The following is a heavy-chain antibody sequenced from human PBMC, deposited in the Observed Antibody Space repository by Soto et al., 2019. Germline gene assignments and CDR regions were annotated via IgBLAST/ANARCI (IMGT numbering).Heavy chain of an antibody. Sequence: GGSMRLSCAASGFTFSSYDMHWVRQATGKGLEWVSAIGTAGDTYYPGSVKGRFTISRENAKNSLYLQMNSLRAGDTAVYYCARGLGSSSSSWFDPWGQGTLVTVSS. CDR1: GFTFSSYD. CDR2: IGTAGDT. J-gene: IGHJ5*02. CDR3: ARGLGSSSSSWFDP. V-gene: IGHV3-13*01. D-gene: IGHD6-6*01.